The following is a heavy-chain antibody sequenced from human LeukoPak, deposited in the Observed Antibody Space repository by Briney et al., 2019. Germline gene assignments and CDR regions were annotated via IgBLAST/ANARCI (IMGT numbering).Heavy chain of an antibody. Sequence: SETLSLTCTVSGGSISSYYWSWIRQPPGKGLEWIGYIYYSGSTNYNPSLKSRVTISVDTSKNQFSLKLSSVTAADTAVYYCARGFYGSGSYSPPYYYMDVWGRGTTVTISS. CDR2: IYYSGST. CDR3: ARGFYGSGSYSPPYYYMDV. V-gene: IGHV4-59*01. J-gene: IGHJ6*03. CDR1: GGSISSYY. D-gene: IGHD3-10*01.